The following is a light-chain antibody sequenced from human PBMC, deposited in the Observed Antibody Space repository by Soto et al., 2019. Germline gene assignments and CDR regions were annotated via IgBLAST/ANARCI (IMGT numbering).Light chain of an antibody. CDR2: GAS. CDR3: QQYGSSPLT. J-gene: IGKJ4*01. V-gene: IGKV3-20*01. Sequence: EIVLTQSPGTLSVSPGERATLSCRASQTIRDSYVAWYQQKPGQAPRLLIYGASNRATGVPDRFSGRGSGTGFTLIFSRLEPEDFAVYYCQQYGSSPLTCGGGTKVEIK. CDR1: QTIRDSY.